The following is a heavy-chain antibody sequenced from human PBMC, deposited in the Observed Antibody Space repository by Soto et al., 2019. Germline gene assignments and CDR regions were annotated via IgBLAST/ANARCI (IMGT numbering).Heavy chain of an antibody. CDR1: GGSISSGGYS. CDR2: IYHSGST. CDR3: ARDRHILTGYYRDNYYYGMDV. D-gene: IGHD3-9*01. J-gene: IGHJ6*02. V-gene: IGHV4-30-2*01. Sequence: SETLSLTCAVSGGSISSGGYSWSWIRQPPGKGLEWIGYIYHSGSTYYNPSLKSRVTISVDTSKNQFSLKLSSVTAADTAVYYCARDRHILTGYYRDNYYYGMDVWGQGTTVTVSS.